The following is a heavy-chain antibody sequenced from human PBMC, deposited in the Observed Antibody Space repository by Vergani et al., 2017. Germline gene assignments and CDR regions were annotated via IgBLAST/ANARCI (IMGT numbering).Heavy chain of an antibody. J-gene: IGHJ4*02. V-gene: IGHV4-31*03. Sequence: QVHLQESGPGLVKPSQTLSLTCTVSGGSFSSDGYYWSWIRQHPGKGLEWIGYIFYSGSTYYNPALQSRVTISIDMFKNQFSLKLSSVTAADTAVYYCARLKISGLQLDYWGQGTLVTVSS. CDR2: IFYSGST. D-gene: IGHD3-10*01. CDR3: ARLKISGLQLDY. CDR1: GGSFSSDGYY.